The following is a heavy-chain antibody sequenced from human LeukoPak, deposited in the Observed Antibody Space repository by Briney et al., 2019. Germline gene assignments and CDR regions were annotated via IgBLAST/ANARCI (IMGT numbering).Heavy chain of an antibody. D-gene: IGHD3-10*01. Sequence: SETLSLTCAVYGGSFSGYYWSWIRQPPGKGLEWIGEINHSGSTNYNPSLKSRVTISVDTSKNQFSLKLSSVTAADTAVYYCARELSGITMVRGVIIRYFDYWGQGTLATVSS. J-gene: IGHJ4*02. CDR3: ARELSGITMVRGVIIRYFDY. V-gene: IGHV4-34*01. CDR1: GGSFSGYY. CDR2: INHSGST.